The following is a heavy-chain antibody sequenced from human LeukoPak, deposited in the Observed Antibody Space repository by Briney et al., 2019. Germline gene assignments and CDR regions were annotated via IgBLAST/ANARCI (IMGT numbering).Heavy chain of an antibody. CDR1: GFTFSSYA. J-gene: IGHJ4*02. V-gene: IGHV3-23*01. Sequence: GGSLRLSCAASGFTFSSYAMSWVRQAPGKGLEWVSAISGSGGSTYYADSVKGRFTISRDNSKNTLYLQMNSLRAEDTAVYFCAREILAPGKTHDYWGQGTLVTVSS. CDR2: ISGSGGST. CDR3: AREILAPGKTHDY.